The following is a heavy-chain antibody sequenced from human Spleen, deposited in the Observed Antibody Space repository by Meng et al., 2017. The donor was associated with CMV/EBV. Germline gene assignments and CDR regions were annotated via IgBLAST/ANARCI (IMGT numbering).Heavy chain of an antibody. CDR3: ARGSGFLELPQN. Sequence: SETLSLTCTVSGASISSNYWSWSRRPPGKGLEYIGSISYTGYIEYNPSLKGRVTISLDTSKNHFSLKLTSVTAADTAVYYCARGSGFLELPQNWGQGTLVTVSS. V-gene: IGHV4-59*01. J-gene: IGHJ4*02. CDR2: ISYTGYI. D-gene: IGHD3-3*01. CDR1: GASISSNY.